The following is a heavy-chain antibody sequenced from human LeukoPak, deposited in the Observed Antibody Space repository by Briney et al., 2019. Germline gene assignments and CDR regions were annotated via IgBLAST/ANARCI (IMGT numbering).Heavy chain of an antibody. V-gene: IGHV3-30*04. CDR3: AGTYGSSADAFDI. D-gene: IGHD6-6*01. J-gene: IGHJ3*02. Sequence: GRSLRLSCAASGFTFTNCSVHWVRQAPGKGLEWVALISDDGSNKYYADSVKGRFTISRDNSKNTLYLQMSSLRGEDTAVYYCAGTYGSSADAFDIWGHGTMVTVSS. CDR2: ISDDGSNK. CDR1: GFTFTNCS.